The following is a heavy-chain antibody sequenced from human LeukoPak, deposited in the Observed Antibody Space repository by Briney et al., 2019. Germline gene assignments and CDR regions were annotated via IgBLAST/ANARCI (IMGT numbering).Heavy chain of an antibody. CDR3: ARDLNREDFGY. J-gene: IGHJ4*02. V-gene: IGHV3-33*01. Sequence: GGSLRLSCAASGFVFSNYDMHWVRQAPGKGLEWVAIIWLDGSATYYGDSVEGRFTVSRDNSNNTLYLQMNSLRVEDTAVYYCARDLNREDFGYWGQGTLVAVSS. CDR2: IWLDGSAT. CDR1: GFVFSNYD. D-gene: IGHD1-14*01.